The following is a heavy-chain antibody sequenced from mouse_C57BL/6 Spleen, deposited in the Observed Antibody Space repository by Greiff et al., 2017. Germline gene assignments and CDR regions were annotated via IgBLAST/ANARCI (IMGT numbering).Heavy chain of an antibody. CDR1: GYTFTDYY. J-gene: IGHJ2*01. CDR2: INPNNGGT. Sequence: VQLQQSGPELVKPGASVKISCKASGYTFTDYYMNWVQQSHGKSLEWIGDINPNNGGTSYNQKFTGKATLTVDKSSSTAYMELRSLTSEDSAVYYCARDHPLDYWGQGTTLTVSS. V-gene: IGHV1-26*01. CDR3: ARDHPLDY.